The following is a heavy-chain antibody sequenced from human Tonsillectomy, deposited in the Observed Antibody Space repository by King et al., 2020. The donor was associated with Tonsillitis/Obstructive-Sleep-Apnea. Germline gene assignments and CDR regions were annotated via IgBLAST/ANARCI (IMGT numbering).Heavy chain of an antibody. CDR1: GGSFSGYY. CDR2: INHSGST. V-gene: IGHV4-34*01. D-gene: IGHD6-13*01. CDR3: ARGPNYSSSWYNY. J-gene: IGHJ4*02. Sequence: VQLPQWGAGLLKPSETLSLTCAVYGGSFSGYYWSWIRQPPGKGLERIGEINHSGSTNYNPSLKSRVTISVDTSKNQFSLKLSSVTAADTAVYYCARGPNYSSSWYNYWGQGTLVTVSS.